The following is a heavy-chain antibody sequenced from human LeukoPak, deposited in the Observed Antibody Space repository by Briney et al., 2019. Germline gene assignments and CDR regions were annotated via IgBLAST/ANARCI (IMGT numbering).Heavy chain of an antibody. CDR1: GGSFSGYY. Sequence: SETLSLTCAVYGGSFSGYYWSWIRQPPGKGLEWIGEINHSGSTNYNPSLKSRVTISVDTSKNQFSLKLSPVTAADTAVYYCARGPVSDYWGQGTLVTVSS. CDR3: ARGPVSDY. CDR2: INHSGST. J-gene: IGHJ4*02. V-gene: IGHV4-34*01.